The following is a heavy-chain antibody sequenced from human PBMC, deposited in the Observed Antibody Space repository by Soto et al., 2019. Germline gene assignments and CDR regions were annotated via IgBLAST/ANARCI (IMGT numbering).Heavy chain of an antibody. D-gene: IGHD5-18*01. Sequence: PSETLSLTCAVYGGSFSGYYWSWIRQPPGKGLEWIGEINHSGSTNYNPSLKSRVTISVDTSKNQFSLKLSSVTAADTAVYYCASGGLWFRYGMDVWGQGTTVTVSS. CDR2: INHSGST. V-gene: IGHV4-34*01. J-gene: IGHJ6*02. CDR3: ASGGLWFRYGMDV. CDR1: GGSFSGYY.